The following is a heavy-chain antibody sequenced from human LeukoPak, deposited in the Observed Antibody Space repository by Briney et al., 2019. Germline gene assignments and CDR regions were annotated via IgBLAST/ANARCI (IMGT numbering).Heavy chain of an antibody. Sequence: QTLSLTCTVSGGSISSGGYSWSWIRQHPGKGLEWLALIYWNDDKRYSPSLKSRLTITKDTSKNQVVLTMTNMDPADTATHYCARVGYYYGMDVWGQGTTVTVSS. J-gene: IGHJ6*02. D-gene: IGHD1-26*01. CDR3: ARVGYYYGMDV. CDR2: IYWNDDK. CDR1: GGSISSGGYS. V-gene: IGHV2-5*01.